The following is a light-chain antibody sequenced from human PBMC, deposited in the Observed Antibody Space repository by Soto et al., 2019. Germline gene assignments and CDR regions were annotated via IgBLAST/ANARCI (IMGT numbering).Light chain of an antibody. CDR3: QTWGTGIPWV. V-gene: IGLV4-69*01. CDR1: SGHSSYA. J-gene: IGLJ3*02. Sequence: QAVLTQSPSASASLGASVKLTCTLSSGHSSYAIAWHQQQPEKGPRYLMKLNSDGSHSKGDGIPDRFLGSSSGAERYLTISSLQSEDEADYYCQTWGTGIPWVFGGGTKLTVL. CDR2: LNSDGSH.